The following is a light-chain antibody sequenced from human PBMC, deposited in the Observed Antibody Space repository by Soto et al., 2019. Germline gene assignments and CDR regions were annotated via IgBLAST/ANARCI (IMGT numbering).Light chain of an antibody. Sequence: EIVLTQSPATLSLSPMEIATLSFMASQSVSRYLRWYQQKPGQAPRLLIYDASNRATGIPARFSGSGSGTDFSLTISSLEPQDFAVYYCQQRSNWPITFGLGTRLEIK. CDR2: DAS. J-gene: IGKJ5*01. V-gene: IGKV3-11*01. CDR1: QSVSRY. CDR3: QQRSNWPIT.